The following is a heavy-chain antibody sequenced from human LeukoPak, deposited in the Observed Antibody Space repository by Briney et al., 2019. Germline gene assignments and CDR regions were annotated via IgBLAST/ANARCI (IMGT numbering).Heavy chain of an antibody. J-gene: IGHJ6*02. CDR1: GFTVSSNY. V-gene: IGHV3-66*02. D-gene: IGHD3-10*01. CDR2: IYSGGST. CDR3: ASAAYLWFGELLPWLGYYGMDV. Sequence: PGGSLRLSCAASGFTVSSNYMSWVRQAPGKGLEWVSVIYSGGSTYYADSVKGRFTISRDNSKNTLYLQMNSLRAEDTAVYYCASAAYLWFGELLPWLGYYGMDVWGQGTTVTVSS.